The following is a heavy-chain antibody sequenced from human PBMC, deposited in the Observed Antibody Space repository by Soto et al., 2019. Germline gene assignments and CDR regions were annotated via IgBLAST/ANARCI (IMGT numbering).Heavy chain of an antibody. Sequence: QVQLVESGGGVVQPGRSLRLSCAASGFTFRGYGIHWVRQAPGKGLEWVAVISSDGTNEYYADSVKGRFTISRDNSNNTLYLQMNSLRADDTAVYYCAKDLRGYYYYYYMDVWGKGSPVTVSS. D-gene: IGHD3-16*01. CDR1: GFTFRGYG. CDR2: ISSDGTNE. J-gene: IGHJ6*03. V-gene: IGHV3-30*18. CDR3: AKDLRGYYYYYYMDV.